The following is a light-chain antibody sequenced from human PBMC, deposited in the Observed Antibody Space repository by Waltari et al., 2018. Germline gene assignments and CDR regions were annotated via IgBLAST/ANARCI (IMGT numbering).Light chain of an antibody. CDR1: DLSRKY. J-gene: IGLJ2*01. Sequence: SHELTQPPSVSVSPGQTARITCSGDDLSRKYAYWYQQKSGQAPVLVIYEDSKRPSGCPEGCSGSGSGTIATLTISGAQVDDEANYYCYSSDNSGFYKLFGGGTKLTVL. V-gene: IGLV3-10*01. CDR2: EDS. CDR3: YSSDNSGFYKL.